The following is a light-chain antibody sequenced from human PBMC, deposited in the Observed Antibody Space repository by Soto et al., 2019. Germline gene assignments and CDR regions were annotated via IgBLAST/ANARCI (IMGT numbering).Light chain of an antibody. V-gene: IGLV2-14*03. J-gene: IGLJ2*01. Sequence: QSALTQPASVSGSPGQSITISCTGTRSDIGAYNFVSWYQQHPGEVPKLILYDVNVRPSGVSNRFSGSKSGNTASLTISGXXAEDEADYYCTSWTTSTTMIFGGGTKLTVL. CDR2: DVN. CDR1: RSDIGAYNF. CDR3: TSWTTSTTMI.